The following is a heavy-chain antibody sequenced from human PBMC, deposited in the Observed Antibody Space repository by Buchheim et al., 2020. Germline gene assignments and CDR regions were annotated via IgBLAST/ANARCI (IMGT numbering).Heavy chain of an antibody. Sequence: EVQLLESGGGLVQPGGSPRLSCAASGFTFTTSPMSWVRQAPGKGLEWVSAISASGAGTSYADSVKGRFTMSRDNSKNTLYLQMNSLRVEDTAVYYCAKLRGSSWYNWGQGTL. V-gene: IGHV3-23*01. D-gene: IGHD6-13*01. J-gene: IGHJ4*02. CDR1: GFTFTTSP. CDR3: AKLRGSSWYN. CDR2: ISASGAGT.